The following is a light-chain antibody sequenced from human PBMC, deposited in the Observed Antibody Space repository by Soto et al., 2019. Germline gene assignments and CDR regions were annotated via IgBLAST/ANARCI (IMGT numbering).Light chain of an antibody. CDR1: QRIRTY. CDR3: QQRSSLPT. J-gene: IGKJ1*01. V-gene: IGKV3-11*01. CDR2: DAS. Sequence: EIVFTQYPATLSLSKGERATLACRASQRIRTYLAWYKQKPGQAPRLLISDASNRATGIPARFSGSGSGTDFTLTISSLEPEDFAVYYCQQRSSLPTFGRGTKVEVK.